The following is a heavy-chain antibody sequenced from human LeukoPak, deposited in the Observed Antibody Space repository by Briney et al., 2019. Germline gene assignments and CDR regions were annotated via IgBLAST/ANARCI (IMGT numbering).Heavy chain of an antibody. CDR3: AKVKWKLIGYFDY. J-gene: IGHJ4*02. CDR1: GFTFYTYA. CDR2: ISGSGDNT. Sequence: GGSLRLSCAASGFTFYTYAMTWVRQAPGKGLEWVSSISGSGDNTYYADSVKGRFTVSRDNSKNTLYLQMNSLRAEDTAVYFCAKVKWKLIGYFDYWGQGTLVTVSS. D-gene: IGHD1-20*01. V-gene: IGHV3-23*01.